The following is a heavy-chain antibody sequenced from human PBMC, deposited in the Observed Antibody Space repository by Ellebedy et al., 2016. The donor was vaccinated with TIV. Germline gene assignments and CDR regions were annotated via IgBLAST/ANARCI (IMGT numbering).Heavy chain of an antibody. Sequence: GESLKISCAASGFTFGDYGMCWFRKAPGKGVEWVGFIRSKAYGGTTEYAASVKGRFTISRDDSKSIAYLQMNSLKTEDTAVYYCTRAGSEWFGEENDYWGQGTLVTVSS. V-gene: IGHV3-49*03. D-gene: IGHD3-10*01. J-gene: IGHJ4*02. CDR3: TRAGSEWFGEENDY. CDR2: IRSKAYGGTT. CDR1: GFTFGDYG.